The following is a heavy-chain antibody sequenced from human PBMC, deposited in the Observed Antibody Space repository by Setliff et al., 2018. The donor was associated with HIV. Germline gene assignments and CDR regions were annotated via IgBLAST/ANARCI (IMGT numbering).Heavy chain of an antibody. CDR1: GGSVGSSSYS. Sequence: SETLSLTCTVSGGSVGSSSYSWAWIRQPPGKGLEWIGSIYYTGNTKYNPSLESRVTFSIDTSENQFSLRLASVTAADTAIYYCARDDSIVLVPAIMRGDGFDFWGQGRMVTVSS. CDR3: ARDDSIVLVPAIMRGDGFDF. D-gene: IGHD2-2*01. J-gene: IGHJ3*01. CDR2: IYYTGNT. V-gene: IGHV4-39*07.